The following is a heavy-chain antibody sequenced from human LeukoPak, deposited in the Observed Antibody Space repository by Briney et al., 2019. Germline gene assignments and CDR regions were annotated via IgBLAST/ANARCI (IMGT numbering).Heavy chain of an antibody. CDR2: ISYDGSNK. CDR3: AKDSSSSGPFDY. J-gene: IGHJ4*02. V-gene: IGHV3-30*18. D-gene: IGHD6-6*01. Sequence: GGSLRLSCAASGFTFSSYGMHWVRQAPGKGLEWVAVISYDGSNKYYADSVKGRFTISRDNSKNTLYLQMNSLRAEDTPVYYCAKDSSSSGPFDYWGRGTLVTVSS. CDR1: GFTFSSYG.